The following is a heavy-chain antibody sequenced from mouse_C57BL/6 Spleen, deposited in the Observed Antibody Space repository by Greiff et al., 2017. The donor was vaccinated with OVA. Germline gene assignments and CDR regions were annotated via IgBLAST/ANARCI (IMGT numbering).Heavy chain of an antibody. Sequence: QVQLQQPGAELVKPGASVKLSCKASGYTFTSYWMQWVKQRPGQGLEWIGEIDPSDSYTNYNQKFKGKATLTVDTSSSTAYMQLSSLTSEDSAVYYCAPTAQATTWFAYWGQGTLVTVSA. V-gene: IGHV1-50*01. D-gene: IGHD3-2*02. CDR3: APTAQATTWFAY. CDR2: IDPSDSYT. J-gene: IGHJ3*01. CDR1: GYTFTSYW.